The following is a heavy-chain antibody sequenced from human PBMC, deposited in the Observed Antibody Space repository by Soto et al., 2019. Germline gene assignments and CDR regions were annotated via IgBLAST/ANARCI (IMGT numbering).Heavy chain of an antibody. J-gene: IGHJ4*02. CDR3: ARGYGSGSYPHDY. CDR2: IYSSGST. D-gene: IGHD3-10*01. Sequence: SETLSLTCTVSGGSLSSYYWSWIRQPPGKGREWIGYIYSSGSTNYNPTHKSRVTITVDTSKNQFSLKLSSVTAADTAVYYCARGYGSGSYPHDYWGQGTLVTVSS. V-gene: IGHV4-59*01. CDR1: GGSLSSYY.